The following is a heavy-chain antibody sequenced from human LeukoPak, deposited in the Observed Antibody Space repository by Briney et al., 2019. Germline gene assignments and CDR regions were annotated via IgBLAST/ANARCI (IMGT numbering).Heavy chain of an antibody. CDR3: AKDKIRYCSSTSCYEWYFDY. V-gene: IGHV3-30*02. Sequence: GGSLRLSCAASGFTFSSYGMHWVRQAPGKGLEWVAFIRYDGSNKYYADSVKGRFTISRDNSKNTLYLQMNNLRAEDTAVYYCAKDKIRYCSSTSCYEWYFDYWGQGTLVTVSS. CDR1: GFTFSSYG. D-gene: IGHD2-2*01. CDR2: IRYDGSNK. J-gene: IGHJ4*02.